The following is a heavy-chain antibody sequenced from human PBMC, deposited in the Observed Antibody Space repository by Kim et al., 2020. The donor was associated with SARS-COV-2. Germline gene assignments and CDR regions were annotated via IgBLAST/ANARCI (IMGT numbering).Heavy chain of an antibody. D-gene: IGHD3-3*01. CDR2: IIPILGIE. J-gene: IGHJ1*01. V-gene: IGHV1-69*04. Sequence: SVKVSCKASGGTFSSYAISWVRQAPGQGLEWMGRIIPILGIENYAQKFQGRVTITADKSTSTAYMELSSLRSEDTAVYYCASRREDFWSGYYVNEYFQHWGQGTLVTVSS. CDR3: ASRREDFWSGYYVNEYFQH. CDR1: GGTFSSYA.